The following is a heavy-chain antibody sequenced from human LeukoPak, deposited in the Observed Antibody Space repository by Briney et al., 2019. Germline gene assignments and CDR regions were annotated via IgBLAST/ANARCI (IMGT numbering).Heavy chain of an antibody. CDR1: GYTFTSYG. CDR2: IGAYNGNT. CDR3: ARGVVTGDYYDSSGYNY. Sequence: ASVKVSCKASGYTFTSYGISWVRQAPGQGLEWMGWIGAYNGNTNYAQKLQGRVTMTTDTSTSTAYMELRSLRSDDTAVYYCARGVVTGDYYDSSGYNYWGQGTLVTVSS. D-gene: IGHD3-22*01. J-gene: IGHJ4*02. V-gene: IGHV1-18*01.